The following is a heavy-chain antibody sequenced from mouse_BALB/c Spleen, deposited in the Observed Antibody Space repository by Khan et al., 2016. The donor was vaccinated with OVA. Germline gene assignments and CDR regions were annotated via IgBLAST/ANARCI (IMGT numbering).Heavy chain of an antibody. Sequence: EVQLQESGPGLVKPSQSLSLTCTVTGYSITSDYAWNWIRQFPGNKLEWMGYISYSGSTGYNPSLKSRISITRDTSKNQFFLQLNSVTTEDTATYYCARRAYCGNWYFDGWGAGTTVTVSS. CDR3: ARRAYCGNWYFDG. CDR1: GYSITSDYA. V-gene: IGHV3-2*02. CDR2: ISYSGST. J-gene: IGHJ1*01. D-gene: IGHD2-1*01.